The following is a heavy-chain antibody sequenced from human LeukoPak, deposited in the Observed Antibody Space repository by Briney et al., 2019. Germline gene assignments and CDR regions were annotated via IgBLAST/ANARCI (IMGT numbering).Heavy chain of an antibody. V-gene: IGHV4-38-2*02. CDR1: GYSISSGYY. D-gene: IGHD2-15*01. Sequence: SETLSLTCTVSGYSISSGYYWGWIRQPPGKGLEWIGSIYHSGSTYYNPSLKSRVTISVDTSKNLFSLKLSSVTAADTTVYYCARGYCSGGSCYSYYYYNYMDVWGKGTTVTVSS. J-gene: IGHJ6*03. CDR3: ARGYCSGGSCYSYYYYNYMDV. CDR2: IYHSGST.